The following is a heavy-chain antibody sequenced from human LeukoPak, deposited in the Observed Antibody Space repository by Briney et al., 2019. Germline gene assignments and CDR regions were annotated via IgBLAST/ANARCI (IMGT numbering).Heavy chain of an antibody. CDR1: GYTFTSYY. CDR3: ARGYGDYVPFDY. D-gene: IGHD4-17*01. Sequence: ASVKVSCKASGYTFTSYYMHWVRQAPGQGLEWMGIINPSGGSTSCAQKFQGRVTMTRDTSMSTVYMELSSLRSEDTAVYYCARGYGDYVPFDYWGQGTLVTVSS. V-gene: IGHV1-46*01. CDR2: INPSGGST. J-gene: IGHJ4*02.